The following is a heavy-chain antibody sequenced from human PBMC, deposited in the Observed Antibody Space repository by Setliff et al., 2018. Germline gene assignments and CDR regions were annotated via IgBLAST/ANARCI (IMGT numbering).Heavy chain of an antibody. CDR1: GYSISSGYY. V-gene: IGHV4-38-2*02. J-gene: IGHJ1*01. CDR2: FFHTGST. CDR3: ARVDFTMIQGVLGL. D-gene: IGHD3-10*01. Sequence: PSETLSLTCTVSGYSISSGYYWGWIRQPPGKGLEWLGSFFHTGSTYYKSSLESRVTMSVDTSNNQFSLKLNSVTAADTAVYYCARVDFTMIQGVLGLWGQGTLVTSPQ.